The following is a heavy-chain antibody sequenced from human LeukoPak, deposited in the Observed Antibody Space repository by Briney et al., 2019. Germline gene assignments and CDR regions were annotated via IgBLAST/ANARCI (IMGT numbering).Heavy chain of an antibody. Sequence: SETLSLTCTVSSVSITSGTNYWGWFRLPPGRGLEWIGTIYYSESTYYNPSLKRRVTISLEKSKNQISLKLTSVTAADTAVYYCARITAAVGSTHHYYSMDVWGKGTTVTISS. J-gene: IGHJ6*03. CDR2: IYYSEST. CDR1: SVSITSGTNY. V-gene: IGHV4-39*01. CDR3: ARITAAVGSTHHYYSMDV. D-gene: IGHD6-25*01.